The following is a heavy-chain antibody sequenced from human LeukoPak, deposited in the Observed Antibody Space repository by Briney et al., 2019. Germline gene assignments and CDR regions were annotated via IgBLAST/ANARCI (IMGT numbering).Heavy chain of an antibody. Sequence: PGGSLRLSCATSGFTVSSNYMSWVRQAPGQGLEWVSIISSDGSTNHADSVKGRFTIYRDNSKSALYLQMNSLRAEDTAVYYCARGFGGYYGMDVWGQGTTVTVSS. J-gene: IGHJ6*02. CDR2: ISSDGST. CDR3: ARGFGGYYGMDV. D-gene: IGHD3-10*01. CDR1: GFTVSSNY. V-gene: IGHV3-66*01.